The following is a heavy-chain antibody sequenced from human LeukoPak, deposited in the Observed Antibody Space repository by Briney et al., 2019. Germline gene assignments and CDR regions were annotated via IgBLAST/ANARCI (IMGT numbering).Heavy chain of an antibody. J-gene: IGHJ6*03. V-gene: IGHV3-30*02. CDR2: IRYDGSNT. CDR1: GFPFSSYG. D-gene: IGHD2-2*01. Sequence: GGSLRLSCAASGFPFSSYGMHWVRQAPGKGLQWVTFIRYDGSNTYYTDSVKGRLTISRDNSKNTLYLQMNSLRTDDTAVYYCAKDYCSSTSCYFYYNYYMDVWGKGTTVTVSS. CDR3: AKDYCSSTSCYFYYNYYMDV.